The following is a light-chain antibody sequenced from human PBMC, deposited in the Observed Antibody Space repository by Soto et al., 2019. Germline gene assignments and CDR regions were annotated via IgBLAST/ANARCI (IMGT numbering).Light chain of an antibody. CDR3: QQYDSDRGT. J-gene: IGKJ2*01. CDR2: DAS. V-gene: IGKV3-20*01. Sequence: EIVLTQSPGTLSLSPGERATLSCRASQNIRTNYLAWYQQQPGQAPRLLIYDASSRATGIPDRFSGSGSGTEFTLTISRLEPEDFAVYYCQQYDSDRGTFAQGTKLEIK. CDR1: QNIRTNY.